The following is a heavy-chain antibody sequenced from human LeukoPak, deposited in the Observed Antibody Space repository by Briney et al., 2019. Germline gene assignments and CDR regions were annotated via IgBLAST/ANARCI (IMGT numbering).Heavy chain of an antibody. J-gene: IGHJ4*02. CDR3: TRDLRIAAAGTKVDY. CDR2: IRSKAYGGPT. D-gene: IGHD6-13*01. Sequence: GGSLRLSCTASGFTFGDYAMSWVRQAPGKGLEWVGFIRSKAYGGPTEYAASVKGRFTISRDDSKSIAYLQMNSLKTEDTAVYYCTRDLRIAAAGTKVDYWGQGTLVTVSS. V-gene: IGHV3-49*04. CDR1: GFTFGDYA.